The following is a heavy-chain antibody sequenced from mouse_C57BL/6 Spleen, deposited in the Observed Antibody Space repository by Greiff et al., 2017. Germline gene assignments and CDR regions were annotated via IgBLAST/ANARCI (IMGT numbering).Heavy chain of an antibody. V-gene: IGHV1-15*01. Sequence: QVQLQQSGAELVRPGASVTLSCKASGYTFTDYEMHWVKQTPVHGLEWIGAIDPETGGTAYNQKFKGKAILTADKSSSTAYMELRSLTSEDSAVYYCKRGENYDYAEGAWFAYWGQGTLVTVSA. CDR2: IDPETGGT. J-gene: IGHJ3*01. CDR3: KRGENYDYAEGAWFAY. D-gene: IGHD2-4*01. CDR1: GYTFTDYE.